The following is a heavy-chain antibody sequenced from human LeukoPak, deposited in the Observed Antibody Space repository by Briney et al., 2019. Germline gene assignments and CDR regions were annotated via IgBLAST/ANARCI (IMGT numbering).Heavy chain of an antibody. V-gene: IGHV3-48*01. D-gene: IGHD6-6*01. CDR2: ISEDSSII. J-gene: IGHJ5*02. CDR3: ARGAARRDNWFDP. Sequence: GGSLRLSCAASGFTFNDYGMNWVRQAPGKGLECVSYISEDSSIIHHADSVKGRFTISRDNAKNSLYLQMNSLRVEDTAVYYCARGAARRDNWFDPWGRGTLVTVSA. CDR1: GFTFNDYG.